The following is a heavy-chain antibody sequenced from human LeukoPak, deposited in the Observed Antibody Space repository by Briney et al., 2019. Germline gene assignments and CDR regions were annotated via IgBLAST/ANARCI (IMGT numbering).Heavy chain of an antibody. Sequence: GRPLRLSCAASGFTFSSYGMHWVRQAPGKGLEWVAVIWYDGSNKYYADSVKGRFTISRDNSKNTLYLQMNSLRAEDTAVYYCARDLTGATVTTYFDYWGQGTLVTVSS. V-gene: IGHV3-33*01. CDR1: GFTFSSYG. CDR2: IWYDGSNK. D-gene: IGHD4-17*01. CDR3: ARDLTGATVTTYFDY. J-gene: IGHJ4*02.